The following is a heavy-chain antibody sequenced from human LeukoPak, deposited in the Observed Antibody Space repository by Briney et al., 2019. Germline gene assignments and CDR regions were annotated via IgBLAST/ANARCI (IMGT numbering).Heavy chain of an antibody. J-gene: IGHJ4*02. D-gene: IGHD3-10*01. Sequence: ASVKVSCKASGYTFTSYDINWVRQVTGQGLEWMGWISAYNGNTDYAQKLQGRVTMTTDTSTSTAYMELRSLRSDDTAVYYCAKDMWRVRGVSDYWGQGTLVTVSS. CDR2: ISAYNGNT. V-gene: IGHV1-18*01. CDR1: GYTFTSYD. CDR3: AKDMWRVRGVSDY.